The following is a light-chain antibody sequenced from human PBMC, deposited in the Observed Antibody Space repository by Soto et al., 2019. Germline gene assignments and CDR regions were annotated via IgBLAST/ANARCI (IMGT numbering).Light chain of an antibody. V-gene: IGLV2-14*01. CDR1: SSDVGGYNY. CDR2: DVS. CDR3: SSYTSSREVV. Sequence: QSALTQPASVSGSPGQPITISCTGTSSDVGGYNYVSWYQQHPGKAPKLMIYDVSNRPSGVSNRFSGSKSGNTASLTISGLQAEDEADYYCSSYTSSREVVFGGGTKLTVL. J-gene: IGLJ2*01.